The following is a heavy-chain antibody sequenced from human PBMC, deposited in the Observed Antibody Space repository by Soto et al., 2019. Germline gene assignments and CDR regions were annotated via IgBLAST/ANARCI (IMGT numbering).Heavy chain of an antibody. J-gene: IGHJ6*02. Sequence: GGSLRLSCAASGFTASSNYMSWVRQAPGKGLEWVSVIYSGGSTYYADSVKGRFTISRDNSKNTLYLQMNSLRAEDTAVYYCARSPPAPYAAAGTLGSGMDVWGQGTTVTVSS. CDR3: ARSPPAPYAAAGTLGSGMDV. D-gene: IGHD6-13*01. CDR2: IYSGGST. CDR1: GFTASSNY. V-gene: IGHV3-53*01.